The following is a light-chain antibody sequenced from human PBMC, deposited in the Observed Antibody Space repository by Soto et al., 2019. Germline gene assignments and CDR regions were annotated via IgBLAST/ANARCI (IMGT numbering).Light chain of an antibody. Sequence: QSVLSQPPSASGPPGQRVTISCSGGTSNLGRNSVNWYQQLPGTAPNLLIYSNNKRPSGVPDRFSGSKSGTSASLAISGLQYDDEADYYCSAWDDSLNGYVFGPGTQLTVL. CDR3: SAWDDSLNGYV. V-gene: IGLV1-44*01. J-gene: IGLJ1*01. CDR2: SNN. CDR1: TSNLGRNS.